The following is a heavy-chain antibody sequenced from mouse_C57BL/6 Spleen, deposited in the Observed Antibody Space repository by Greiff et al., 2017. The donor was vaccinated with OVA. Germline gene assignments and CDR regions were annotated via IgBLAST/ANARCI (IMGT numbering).Heavy chain of an antibody. V-gene: IGHV1-81*01. Sequence: QVQLQQSGAELARPGASVKLSCKASGYTFTSYGISWVKQRTGQGLEWIGEIYPRSGNTYYNEKFKGKATLTADKSSSTAYMELRSLTSEDSAVYFCARGITTVVPLYYFDYWGQGTTLTVSS. J-gene: IGHJ2*01. D-gene: IGHD1-1*01. CDR3: ARGITTVVPLYYFDY. CDR1: GYTFTSYG. CDR2: IYPRSGNT.